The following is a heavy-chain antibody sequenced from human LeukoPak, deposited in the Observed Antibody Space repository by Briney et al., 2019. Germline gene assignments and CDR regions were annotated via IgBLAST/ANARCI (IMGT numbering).Heavy chain of an antibody. CDR3: ARSGYSSGWYRPGLYYYGMDV. CDR1: GGSFSGYY. D-gene: IGHD6-19*01. V-gene: IGHV4-34*01. J-gene: IGHJ6*02. CDR2: INHSGST. Sequence: SETLSLTCAVYGGSFSGYYWSWIRQPPGKGLEWIGEINHSGSTNYNPSLKSRVTMSVDTSKNQFSLKLSSVTAADTAVYYCARSGYSSGWYRPGLYYYGMDVWGQGTTVTVSS.